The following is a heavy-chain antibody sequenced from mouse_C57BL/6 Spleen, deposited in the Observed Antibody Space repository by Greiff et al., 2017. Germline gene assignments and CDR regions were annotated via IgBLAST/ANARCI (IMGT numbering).Heavy chain of an antibody. V-gene: IGHV5-17*01. CDR3: ARDYDDLYWYFDV. D-gene: IGHD2-13*01. Sequence: EVHLVESGGGLVKPGGSLTLSCAASGFTFSDYGMHWVRQAPEKGLEWVAYISSGSSTIYYADTVKGRFTISRDNAKNTLFLQMTSLRSEDTAMYYCARDYDDLYWYFDVWGTGTTVTVSS. CDR2: ISSGSSTI. J-gene: IGHJ1*03. CDR1: GFTFSDYG.